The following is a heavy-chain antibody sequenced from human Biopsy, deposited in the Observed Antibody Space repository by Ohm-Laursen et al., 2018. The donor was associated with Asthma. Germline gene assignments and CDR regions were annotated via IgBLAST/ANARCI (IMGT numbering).Heavy chain of an antibody. V-gene: IGHV3-9*01. J-gene: IGHJ4*01. CDR1: GFSFDDCA. CDR2: ISWNSGNI. CDR3: AKTADYYDSTDYLDF. D-gene: IGHD3-22*01. Sequence: SLRLSCAAPGFSFDDCAMHWVRQAPGKGLEWVSSISWNSGNIDYAVSVKGRFTISRDNAKNSLYLQMQSLRPEDTAFYYCAKTADYYDSTDYLDFWGRGTLVTVSS.